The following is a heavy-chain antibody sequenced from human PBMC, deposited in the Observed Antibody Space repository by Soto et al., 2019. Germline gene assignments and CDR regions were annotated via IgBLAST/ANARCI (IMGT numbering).Heavy chain of an antibody. Sequence: GASLKISCQGSGYSFTSYWIGWMRQRPGKGLEWMGRINPSDSYTTYSPSFQGHVTISTDKSFSTAYLQWSGLKASDTAMYYCARLGYCTGTSCYTFDSWGQGTLVTVSS. CDR2: INPSDSYT. J-gene: IGHJ4*02. CDR1: GYSFTSYW. D-gene: IGHD2-2*02. CDR3: ARLGYCTGTSCYTFDS. V-gene: IGHV5-10-1*01.